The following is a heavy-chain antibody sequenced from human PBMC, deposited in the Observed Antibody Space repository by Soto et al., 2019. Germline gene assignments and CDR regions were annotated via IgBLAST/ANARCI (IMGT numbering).Heavy chain of an antibody. CDR3: AKGLEGVSAIAY. CDR2: FDPEDGET. Sequence: ASVKVSCKVSGYTLTELSMHWVRQAPGKGLEWMGGFDPEDGETIYAQKFQGRVTMTEDTSTDTAYMELSSLRSEDTAVYYCAKGLEGVSAIAYWGQGTLVTVSS. CDR1: GYTLTELS. V-gene: IGHV1-24*01. J-gene: IGHJ4*02. D-gene: IGHD1-1*01.